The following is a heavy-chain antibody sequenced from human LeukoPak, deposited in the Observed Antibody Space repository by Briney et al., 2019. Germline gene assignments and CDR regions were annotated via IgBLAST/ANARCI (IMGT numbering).Heavy chain of an antibody. V-gene: IGHV4-38-2*01. CDR2: INHSGSA. J-gene: IGHJ5*02. CDR1: GYSISSGYY. Sequence: PSETLSLTCAVSGYSISSGYYWGWIRQPPGKGLEWIGEINHSGSANYNPSLKSRVTISVDTSKNQFSLKLSSVSAADTAVYYCARVYEWLLSDWFDPWGQGTLVTVSS. CDR3: ARVYEWLLSDWFDP. D-gene: IGHD3-3*01.